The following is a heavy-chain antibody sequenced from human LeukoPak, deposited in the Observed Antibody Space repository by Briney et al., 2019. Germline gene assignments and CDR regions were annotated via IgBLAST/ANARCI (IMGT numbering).Heavy chain of an antibody. CDR2: ISGSGGST. CDR3: AKEGMDYYGSGSYYREYYYYGMDV. J-gene: IGHJ6*02. Sequence: GGSLRLSCAASGFTFSSYAMSWVRQAPGKGLEWVSAISGSGGSTYYADSVKGRFTISRDNSKNTLYLQVNSLRAEDTAVYYCAKEGMDYYGSGSYYREYYYYGMDVWGQGTTVTVSS. V-gene: IGHV3-23*01. D-gene: IGHD3-10*01. CDR1: GFTFSSYA.